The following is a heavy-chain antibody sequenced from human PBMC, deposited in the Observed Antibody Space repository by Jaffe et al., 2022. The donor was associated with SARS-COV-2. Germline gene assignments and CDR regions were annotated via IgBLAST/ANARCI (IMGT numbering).Heavy chain of an antibody. CDR1: GDSVSSNSAA. D-gene: IGHD2-2*01. V-gene: IGHV6-1*01. CDR2: TYYRSKWYN. Sequence: QVQLQQSGPGLVKPSQTLSLTCAISGDSVSSNSAAWNWIRQSPSRGLEWLGRTYYRSKWYNDYAVSVKSRITINPDTSKNQFSLQLNSVTPEDTAVYYCAREGIVVVPAANLIANYYYYGMDVWGQGTTVTVSS. CDR3: AREGIVVVPAANLIANYYYYGMDV. J-gene: IGHJ6*02.